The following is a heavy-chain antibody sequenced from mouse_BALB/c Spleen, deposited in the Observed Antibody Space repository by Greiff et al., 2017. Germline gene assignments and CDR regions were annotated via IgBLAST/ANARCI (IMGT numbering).Heavy chain of an antibody. J-gene: IGHJ4*01. CDR2: ISYSGST. D-gene: IGHD4-1*01. CDR3: ARGGGLGAMDY. Sequence: EVKLMESGPGLVKPSQSLSLTCTVTGYSITSDYAWTWIRQFPGNKLEWMGYISYSGSTSYNPSLTSRISITRDTSKNQFFLQLNSVTTEDTATYFCARGGGLGAMDYWGQGTSVTVSS. CDR1: GYSITSDYA. V-gene: IGHV3-2*02.